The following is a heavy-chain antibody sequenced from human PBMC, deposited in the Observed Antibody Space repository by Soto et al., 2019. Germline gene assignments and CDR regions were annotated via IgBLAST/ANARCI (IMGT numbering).Heavy chain of an antibody. Sequence: QLQLQESGSGPVKPSQTLSLTCAVSGGSISSGGYSWSRIRQPPGKGLEWIGYIYHSGSTYYNPSLKSRVTISVDRSKNQFSLKLSSVTAADTAVYYCARVPSPWGQGTLVTVSS. CDR1: GGSISSGGYS. CDR3: ARVPSP. J-gene: IGHJ5*02. V-gene: IGHV4-30-2*01. CDR2: IYHSGST.